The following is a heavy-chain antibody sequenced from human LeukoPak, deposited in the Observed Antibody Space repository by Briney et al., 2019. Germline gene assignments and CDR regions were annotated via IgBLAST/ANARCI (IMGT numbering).Heavy chain of an antibody. V-gene: IGHV4-34*01. Sequence: PSETLSLTCAVYGGSFSGYYWSWIRQPPGKGLEWIGEINRSGNTNYNPSLKSRVTISVDTSKNQFSLKLSSVTAADTAVYYCARGPGDFWSGHSVRTRRWFDPWGQGTLVTVSS. CDR3: ARGPGDFWSGHSVRTRRWFDP. CDR1: GGSFSGYY. D-gene: IGHD3-3*01. J-gene: IGHJ5*02. CDR2: INRSGNT.